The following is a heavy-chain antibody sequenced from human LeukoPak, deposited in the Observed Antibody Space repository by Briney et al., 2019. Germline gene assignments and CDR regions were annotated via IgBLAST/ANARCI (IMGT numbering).Heavy chain of an antibody. CDR2: INAGNGNT. V-gene: IGHV1-3*03. Sequence: ASVKVSCKASGYTFTGYYMHWVRQAPGQGLEWMGWINAGNGNTKYSQEFQGRVTITRDTSASTAYMELSSLRSEDMAVYYCARGSSGRTSLYYFDYWGQGTLVTVSS. J-gene: IGHJ4*02. D-gene: IGHD6-19*01. CDR3: ARGSSGRTSLYYFDY. CDR1: GYTFTGYY.